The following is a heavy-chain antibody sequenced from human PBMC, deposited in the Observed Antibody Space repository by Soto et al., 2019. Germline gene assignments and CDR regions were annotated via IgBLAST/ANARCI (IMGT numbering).Heavy chain of an antibody. Sequence: GGSLRLSCAASGFTFSSYEMNWVRQAPGKGLEWVSYISSSGSTIYYADSVKGRFTISRDNAKNSLYLRMNSLRAEDTAVYYCARDGVEKYQLLRAVYYYYGMDVWGQGTTVTVSS. D-gene: IGHD2-2*01. CDR2: ISSSGSTI. J-gene: IGHJ6*02. CDR1: GFTFSSYE. V-gene: IGHV3-48*03. CDR3: ARDGVEKYQLLRAVYYYYGMDV.